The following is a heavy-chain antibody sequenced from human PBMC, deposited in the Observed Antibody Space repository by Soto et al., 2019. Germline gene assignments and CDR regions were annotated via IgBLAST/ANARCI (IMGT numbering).Heavy chain of an antibody. V-gene: IGHV1-18*04. D-gene: IGHD3-3*01. CDR2: ISTHNGNT. Sequence: QVQLVQSGAEVKKPGASVKVSCKASGFTSSGISWVRQAPGQRLEWMGWISTHNGNTIYAQKFKGRVIMTMATSTTTVDMELRSLRPDDTAVYLCAREGILGLFDAYALWGQGTLVTVSS. CDR3: AREGILGLFDAYAL. J-gene: IGHJ3*01. CDR1: GFTSSG.